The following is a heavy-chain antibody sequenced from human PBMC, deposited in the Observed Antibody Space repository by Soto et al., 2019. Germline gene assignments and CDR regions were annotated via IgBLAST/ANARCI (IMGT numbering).Heavy chain of an antibody. V-gene: IGHV1-69*02. Sequence: QVQLVQSGAEVKKPGSSVKVSCKASGGTFSSYTISWVRQAPGQGLEWMGRIIPILGIANYAQKFQGRVTITADESTSTAYMELSSLRSEDTAVYYCARADYGDQTRGAFDIWGRGTMVTVSS. D-gene: IGHD4-17*01. CDR1: GGTFSSYT. CDR2: IIPILGIA. CDR3: ARADYGDQTRGAFDI. J-gene: IGHJ3*02.